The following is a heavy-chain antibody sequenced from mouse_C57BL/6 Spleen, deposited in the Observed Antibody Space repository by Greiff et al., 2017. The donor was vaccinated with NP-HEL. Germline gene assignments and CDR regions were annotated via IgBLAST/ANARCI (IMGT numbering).Heavy chain of an antibody. CDR3: ARALYYYGSSYPSYYYVMDY. V-gene: IGHV1-64*01. CDR1: GYTFTSYW. J-gene: IGHJ4*01. Sequence: QVQLQQPGAELVKPGASVKLSCKASGYTFTSYWMHWVKQRPGQGLEWIGMIHPNSGSTNYNEKFKSKATLTVDKSSSTAYMQLSSLTSEDSAVYYCARALYYYGSSYPSYYYVMDYWGQGTSVTVSS. CDR2: IHPNSGST. D-gene: IGHD1-1*01.